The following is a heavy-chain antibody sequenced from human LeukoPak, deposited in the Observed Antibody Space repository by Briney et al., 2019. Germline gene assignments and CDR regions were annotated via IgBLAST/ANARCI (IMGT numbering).Heavy chain of an antibody. V-gene: IGHV4-39*01. CDR3: ARRGNVLLWFGETLYYFDY. D-gene: IGHD3-10*01. CDR2: IYYSGST. Sequence: SETLSLTCTVSGGSISSSSYYWGWLRQPPGKGLEGFGSIYYSGSTYYNPSLKSRVTISVDTSKNQFSLKLSSVTAADTAVYYCARRGNVLLWFGETLYYFDYWGQGTLVTVSS. J-gene: IGHJ4*02. CDR1: GGSISSSSYY.